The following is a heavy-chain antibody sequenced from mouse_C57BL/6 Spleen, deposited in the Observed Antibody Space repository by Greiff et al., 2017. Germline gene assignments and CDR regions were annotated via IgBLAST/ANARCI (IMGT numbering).Heavy chain of an antibody. V-gene: IGHV1-72*01. CDR1: GYTFTSYW. CDR3: AIGIYRSYYFDD. J-gene: IGHJ2*01. D-gene: IGHD1-1*01. CDR2: IDPKSGGT. Sequence: QVQLQQPGAELVKPGASVKLSCKASGYTFTSYWMHWVKQRPGRGLEWIGRIDPKSGGTKYNEKFKSKATLTVDKPSSTAYMQLSSLTSEDAAVYYCAIGIYRSYYFDDWGKGTTLTVAS.